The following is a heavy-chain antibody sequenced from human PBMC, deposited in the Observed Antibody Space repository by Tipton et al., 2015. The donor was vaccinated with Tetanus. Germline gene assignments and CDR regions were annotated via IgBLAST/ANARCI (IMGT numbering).Heavy chain of an antibody. D-gene: IGHD6-19*01. CDR1: GFTFSSYA. CDR3: ASSGAVAGTTDFDY. Sequence: SLRLSCAASGFTFSSYAMHWVRQAPGKGLEWVAVISYDGSNKYYADSVKGRFTISRDNSKNTLYLQMNSLRAEDTAVYYCASSGAVAGTTDFDYWGQGTLVTVSS. CDR2: ISYDGSNK. V-gene: IGHV3-30-3*01. J-gene: IGHJ4*02.